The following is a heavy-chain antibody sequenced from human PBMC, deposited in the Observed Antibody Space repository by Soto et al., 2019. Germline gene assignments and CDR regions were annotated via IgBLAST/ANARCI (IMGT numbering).Heavy chain of an antibody. CDR3: ARGTAYSGSALHYKYDYGMDV. J-gene: IGHJ6*02. D-gene: IGHD5-12*01. V-gene: IGHV1-69*01. Sequence: QVQLVQSGAEVKKPGSSVKVSCKASGGTFGSNGITWARQAPGQGIEWMGGIIPIFGTTNYAQKFQGRVTITADESTSTASMALSSLSSEDTAVYYCARGTAYSGSALHYKYDYGMDVWGQGTTVTVSS. CDR1: GGTFGSNG. CDR2: IIPIFGTT.